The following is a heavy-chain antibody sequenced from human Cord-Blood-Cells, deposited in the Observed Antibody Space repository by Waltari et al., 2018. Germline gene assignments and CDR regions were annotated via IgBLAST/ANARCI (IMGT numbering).Heavy chain of an antibody. CDR1: GGTFSRYA. Sequence: QVQLVQSGAEVQKPRSSVKVSCKASGGTFSRYAISWVRPAPGQGLEWMGGIFPIFGTANQAQKFQGRVTITADESPSTAYMELSSLRSEDTAVYYCARDVVGAISLVDYWGQGTLVTVSS. J-gene: IGHJ4*02. V-gene: IGHV1-69*01. D-gene: IGHD1-26*01. CDR3: ARDVVGAISLVDY. CDR2: IFPIFGTA.